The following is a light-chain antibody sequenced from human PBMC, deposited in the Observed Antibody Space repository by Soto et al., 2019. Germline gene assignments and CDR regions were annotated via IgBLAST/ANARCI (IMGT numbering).Light chain of an antibody. J-gene: IGLJ1*01. CDR2: EVS. V-gene: IGLV2-8*01. CDR3: SSYAGSNNPYV. Sequence: SALTQPPSASGSPGQSVTISCTGTSSDIGGYNYVSWYQQHPGKAPKLMIYEVSSRPSGVPDRFSGSKSGNTASLTVSGLQAEDEADYYCSSYAGSNNPYVFGTGTKLTVL. CDR1: SSDIGGYNY.